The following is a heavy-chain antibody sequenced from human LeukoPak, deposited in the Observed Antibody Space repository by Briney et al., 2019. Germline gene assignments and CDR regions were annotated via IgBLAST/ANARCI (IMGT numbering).Heavy chain of an antibody. CDR3: AKDTSSGWYGQEYYFDY. Sequence: GGSLRLSCAASGFTFSSYAMHWVRQAPGKGLEWVAVISYDGSNKYYADSVKGRFTISRNNSKNTLYLQMNSLRAEDTAVYYCAKDTSSGWYGQEYYFDYWGQGTLVTVSS. D-gene: IGHD6-19*01. J-gene: IGHJ4*02. CDR2: ISYDGSNK. CDR1: GFTFSSYA. V-gene: IGHV3-30-3*01.